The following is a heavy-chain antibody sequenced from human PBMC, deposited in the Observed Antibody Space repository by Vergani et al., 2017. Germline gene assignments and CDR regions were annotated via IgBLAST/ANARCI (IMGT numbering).Heavy chain of an antibody. CDR3: ARFPNWSFDY. CDR1: GFTFSDYY. Sequence: QVQLVESGGGLVKPGGSLRLSCAASGFTFSDYYMTWIRQAPGKGLEWVSYISRSGSSTYYADAVRGRFTISRDNAKNSLYLQMNSLRAEDTAVYYCARFPNWSFDYWGQGTLVTVSS. V-gene: IGHV3-11*01. D-gene: IGHD1-1*01. CDR2: ISRSGSST. J-gene: IGHJ4*02.